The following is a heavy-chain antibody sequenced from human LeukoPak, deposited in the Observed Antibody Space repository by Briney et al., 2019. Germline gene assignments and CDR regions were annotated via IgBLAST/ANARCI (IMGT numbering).Heavy chain of an antibody. Sequence: SQTLSLTCTVSGGSISSGGYYWSWIRQHPGMGLEWIGYIYYSGSTYYNPSLKSRVTISVDTSKNQFSLKLSSVTAADTAVYYCARDSVTGKDYWGQGTLVTVSS. J-gene: IGHJ4*02. D-gene: IGHD1-1*01. CDR1: GGSISSGGYY. CDR3: ARDSVTGKDY. CDR2: IYYSGST. V-gene: IGHV4-31*03.